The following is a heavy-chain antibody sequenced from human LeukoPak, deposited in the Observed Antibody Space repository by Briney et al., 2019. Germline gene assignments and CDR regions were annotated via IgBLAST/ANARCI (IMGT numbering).Heavy chain of an antibody. J-gene: IGHJ5*02. Sequence: PSETLPLTCTVSGGSISSGSYYWSWIRQPAGKGLEWIGRIYTSGSTNYNPSLKSRVTISVDTSKNQFSLKLSSVTAADTAVYYCAGLVRGGSGTNNWFDPWGQGTLVTVSS. CDR1: GGSISSGSYY. D-gene: IGHD2-15*01. CDR3: AGLVRGGSGTNNWFDP. V-gene: IGHV4-61*02. CDR2: IYTSGST.